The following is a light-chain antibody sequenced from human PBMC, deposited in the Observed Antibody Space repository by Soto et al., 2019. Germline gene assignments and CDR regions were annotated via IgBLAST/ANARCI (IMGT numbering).Light chain of an antibody. CDR3: QTWGTGMV. CDR2: LNSDGSH. V-gene: IGLV4-69*01. Sequence: QSVLTQSPSASASLGASVKLTCTLSSGHSSYAIAWDQQQPEKGPRYLMKLNSDGSHSKGDGIPDRFSGSSSGAERYLTISGLQSEDEADYYCQTWGTGMVFGGGTKLTVL. CDR1: SGHSSYA. J-gene: IGLJ3*02.